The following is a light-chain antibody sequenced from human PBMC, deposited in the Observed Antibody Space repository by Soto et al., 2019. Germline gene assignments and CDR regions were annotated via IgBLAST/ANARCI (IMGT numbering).Light chain of an antibody. V-gene: IGLV2-14*01. Sequence: QSVLTQPASVSGSPGQSITISCTGTTSDVGGYNFVSWYQQYPGKVPKFIIYEVTNRPSGVSNRFSGSKSGNTASLTISGLQAEDEADYYCCSYRATNTWVFGGGTKVTVL. CDR2: EVT. CDR1: TSDVGGYNF. CDR3: CSYRATNTWV. J-gene: IGLJ3*02.